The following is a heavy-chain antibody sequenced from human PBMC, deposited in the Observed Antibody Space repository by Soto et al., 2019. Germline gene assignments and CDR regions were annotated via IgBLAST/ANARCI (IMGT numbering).Heavy chain of an antibody. V-gene: IGHV6-1*01. CDR3: ARESDFWSGYYPYGMDV. CDR2: TYYRSKWYN. D-gene: IGHD3-3*01. Sequence: SQTLSLTCAISGDSVSSNSAAWNWIRQSPSRGLEWLGRTYYRSKWYNDYAVSVKSRITINPDTSKNQFSLQLNSVTPEDTAVYYCARESDFWSGYYPYGMDVWGQGTTVTVYS. J-gene: IGHJ6*02. CDR1: GDSVSSNSAA.